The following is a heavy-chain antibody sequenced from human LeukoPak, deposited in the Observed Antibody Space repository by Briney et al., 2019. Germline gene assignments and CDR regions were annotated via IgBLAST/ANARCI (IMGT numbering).Heavy chain of an antibody. CDR1: GGSISGYY. Sequence: PSETLSLTCSVSGGSISGYYWSWIRQPPGQTLEWIGYIYSSGSTNYNPSLQSRVTMSVDMSMNQFSLRLSSVTAADTAVYYCARFTYTTRPSDVWGKGTTVTVSS. J-gene: IGHJ6*04. D-gene: IGHD3-16*01. CDR3: ARFTYTTRPSDV. CDR2: IYSSGST. V-gene: IGHV4-4*09.